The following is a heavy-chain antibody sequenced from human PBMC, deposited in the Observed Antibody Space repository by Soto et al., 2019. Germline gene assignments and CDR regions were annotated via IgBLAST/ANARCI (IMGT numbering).Heavy chain of an antibody. CDR3: AKKYTDFWSGYLDS. CDR1: GFTFSSYA. Sequence: PGGSLRLSCAASGFTFSSYAMSWVRQAPGKGLEWVSAISGSGGSTYYADSVKGRFTISRDNSKNTLYLQMNSLRAEDTAVYYCAKKYTDFWSGYLDSWGQGTLVTVSS. D-gene: IGHD3-3*01. CDR2: ISGSGGST. J-gene: IGHJ4*02. V-gene: IGHV3-23*01.